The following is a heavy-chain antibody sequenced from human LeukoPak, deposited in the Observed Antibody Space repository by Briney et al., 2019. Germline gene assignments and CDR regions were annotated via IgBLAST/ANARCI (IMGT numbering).Heavy chain of an antibody. D-gene: IGHD3-16*02. Sequence: SETLSLTCTVSGGSISSTSYYWAWIRQPPGKGLEWIGNIYYIGSTYYNPSLKSRVTISVDTSKNQFSLKLSSVTAADTAVYYCARHIGGRYYYYYMDVWGKGTTVTISS. CDR3: ARHIGGRYYYYYMDV. CDR1: GGSISSTSYY. V-gene: IGHV4-39*01. CDR2: IYYIGST. J-gene: IGHJ6*03.